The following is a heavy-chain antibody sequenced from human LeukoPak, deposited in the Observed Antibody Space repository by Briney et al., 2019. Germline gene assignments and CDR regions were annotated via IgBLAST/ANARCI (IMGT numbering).Heavy chain of an antibody. CDR1: GGSISSYY. CDR2: IYYSGST. CDR3: ARGAKYYDILTGYYPQNFDY. V-gene: IGHV4-59*01. Sequence: SETLSLTCTVSGGSISSYYWSWIRQPPGKGLEWIGYIYYSGSTNYNPSLKSRVTISVDTSKNQFSLKLSSVTAADTAVYYCARGAKYYDILTGYYPQNFDYWGQGTLVTVSS. D-gene: IGHD3-9*01. J-gene: IGHJ4*02.